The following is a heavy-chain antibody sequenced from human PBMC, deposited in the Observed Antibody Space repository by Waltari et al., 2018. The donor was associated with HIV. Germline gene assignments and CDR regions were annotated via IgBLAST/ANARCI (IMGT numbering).Heavy chain of an antibody. D-gene: IGHD3-16*01. CDR3: ARAKIRPYTAESDGFDV. V-gene: IGHV1-2*06. Sequence: QVRLVQPGAEVRKPGASVKVSCKTSGYTLSEYYSHWVRQVPGHGLEWMGRINPNSGGTQYAQKCQDRITITRDTSTSTAYMELSTLRSDDTAVYYCARAKIRPYTAESDGFDVWGQGTLVTVSS. J-gene: IGHJ3*01. CDR2: INPNSGGT. CDR1: GYTLSEYY.